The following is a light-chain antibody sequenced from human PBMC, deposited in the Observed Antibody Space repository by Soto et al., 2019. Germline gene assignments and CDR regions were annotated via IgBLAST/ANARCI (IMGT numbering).Light chain of an antibody. CDR2: AAS. CDR3: QQRNSYPRT. Sequence: DIQLTQFPSFLSASVGDRVTITCRASQGINIFLAWFQQKPGKAPNLLISAASTLQSGVPSRFSGSGSETEFTLTITSLQPEDSATYYCQQRNSYPRTFGQGTKVEIK. CDR1: QGINIF. J-gene: IGKJ2*01. V-gene: IGKV1-9*01.